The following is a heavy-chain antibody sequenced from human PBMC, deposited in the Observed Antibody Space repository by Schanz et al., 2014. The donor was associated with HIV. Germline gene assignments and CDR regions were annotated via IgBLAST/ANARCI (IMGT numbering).Heavy chain of an antibody. CDR2: MIWNNGI. J-gene: IGHJ6*02. CDR1: GFTFSSYG. Sequence: VQLVESGGGVVQPGRSLRLSCAASGFTFSSYGMNWVRQAPGKGLEWVAHMIWNNGIYYADSVKGRFTISRDNAKNTLYLQMNNLREEDTAVYYCTRDGGCSGSACYGYGMDFWGQGTTVTVSS. CDR3: TRDGGCSGSACYGYGMDF. D-gene: IGHD1-26*01. V-gene: IGHV3-48*02.